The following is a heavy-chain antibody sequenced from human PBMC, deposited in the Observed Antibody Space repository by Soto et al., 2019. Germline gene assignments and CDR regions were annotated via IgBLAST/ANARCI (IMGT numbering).Heavy chain of an antibody. Sequence: EVQLLESGGGLVQPGGSLRLSCAASGFTFSSYAMSWVRQAPGKGLEWVSAIDSSGESTFYAESVRGRFTISRDNSLNTLYLQMRSLRPEDTAVYYCAHPRGYGVFDAVDIWGQGTMVTVSS. V-gene: IGHV3-23*01. CDR3: AHPRGYGVFDAVDI. D-gene: IGHD4-17*01. J-gene: IGHJ3*02. CDR1: GFTFSSYA. CDR2: IDSSGEST.